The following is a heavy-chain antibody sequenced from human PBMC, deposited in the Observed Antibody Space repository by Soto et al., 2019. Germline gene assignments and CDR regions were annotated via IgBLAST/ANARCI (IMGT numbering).Heavy chain of an antibody. V-gene: IGHV3-23*01. D-gene: IGHD3-22*01. CDR1: GFTFSSYA. CDR3: AKEGVTSCYDDSSGTPRLDY. CDR2: ISGSGGST. J-gene: IGHJ4*02. Sequence: EVQLLESGGGLVQPGGSLRLSCAASGFTFSSYAMSWVRQAPGKGLEWVSAISGSGGSTYYADSVKGRFTISRDNSKNRQYLKMNRLRCEYMAVYSCAKEGVTSCYDDSSGTPRLDYWGQGTLVTVSS.